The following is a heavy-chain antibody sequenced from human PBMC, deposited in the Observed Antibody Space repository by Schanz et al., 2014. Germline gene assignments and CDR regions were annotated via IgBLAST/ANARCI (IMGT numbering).Heavy chain of an antibody. CDR1: EFTFSSYN. CDR2: ISSSGSYI. CDR3: AKDPSHGDYDYYFDY. J-gene: IGHJ4*02. D-gene: IGHD3-22*01. V-gene: IGHV3-21*04. Sequence: EVQLVESGGGLVKPGGSLRLSCEASEFTFSSYNMNWVRQAPGKGLEWVSSISSSGSYIYYADSVKGRFSISRDNAKNSLFLQMNRLRAEDTAVYYCAKDPSHGDYDYYFDYWGQGTLVTVSS.